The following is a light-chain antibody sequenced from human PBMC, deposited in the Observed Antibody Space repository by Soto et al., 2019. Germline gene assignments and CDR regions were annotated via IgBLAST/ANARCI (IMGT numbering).Light chain of an antibody. Sequence: VVLTQSPATLSLSPGEPATLSCRASRDVYINALAWYQQKPGRTPTLLIYGASTRATGIPDRFSATGSGTEFSLTISSVEPEDFAVYYCQQRSNWPYTFGQGTKLDIK. J-gene: IGKJ2*01. CDR1: RDVYINA. V-gene: IGKV3D-20*02. CDR3: QQRSNWPYT. CDR2: GAS.